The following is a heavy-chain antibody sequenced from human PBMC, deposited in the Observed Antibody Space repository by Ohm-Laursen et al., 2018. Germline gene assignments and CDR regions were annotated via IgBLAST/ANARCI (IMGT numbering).Heavy chain of an antibody. CDR2: IWYDGSKK. J-gene: IGHJ3*02. D-gene: IGHD6-6*01. CDR3: TRDPYSNSASPAFDI. CDR1: GFTLSSHG. V-gene: IGHV3-33*01. Sequence: SLRLSCAATGFTLSSHGMHWVRQAPGKGLEWVAVIWYDGSKKYYADSVKGRFTISRDNAKKSLYLQMNSLRAEDTALYYCTRDPYSNSASPAFDIWGQGTMVTVSS.